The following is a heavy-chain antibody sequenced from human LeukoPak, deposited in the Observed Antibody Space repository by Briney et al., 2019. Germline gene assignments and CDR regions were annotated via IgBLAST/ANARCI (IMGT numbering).Heavy chain of an antibody. CDR1: GGSISSYY. CDR2: IYYSGST. Sequence: SETLSLTCTASGGSISSYYWSWIRQPPGKGLEWIGYIYYSGSTNYNPSLKSRVTISVDTSKNQFSLKLSSVTAADTAVYYCASFGYGSGTDGDYWGQGTLVTVSS. J-gene: IGHJ4*02. V-gene: IGHV4-59*01. D-gene: IGHD3-10*01. CDR3: ASFGYGSGTDGDY.